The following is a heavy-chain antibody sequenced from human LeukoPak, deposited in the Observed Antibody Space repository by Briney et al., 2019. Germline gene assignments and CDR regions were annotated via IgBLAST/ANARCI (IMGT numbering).Heavy chain of an antibody. CDR1: GFTASSNY. D-gene: IGHD3-10*01. CDR3: ARSRGTFFPHDY. Sequence: GGSLTLSCPVSGFTASSNYMSWVRQAPGKGLEWVSVIYSGGGTYYADPVKGRFTISRDNSKNTVYLQMNSLRVEDTAVYYCARSRGTFFPHDYWGQGTLVTVTS. J-gene: IGHJ4*02. CDR2: IYSGGGT. V-gene: IGHV3-66*01.